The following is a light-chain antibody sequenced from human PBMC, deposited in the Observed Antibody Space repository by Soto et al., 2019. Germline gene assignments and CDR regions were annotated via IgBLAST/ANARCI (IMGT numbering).Light chain of an antibody. CDR1: SSDVGAYNY. CDR2: EVS. Sequence: QSALTQPASVSGSPGQSITISCTGTSSDVGAYNYVSWYQQHPGKAPKLMIYEVSNRPSGVSNRFSGSKSANTASLTISGLQAGDEADYYCSSYTSSSTWLFGGGTKQTAL. CDR3: SSYTSSSTWL. V-gene: IGLV2-14*03. J-gene: IGLJ3*02.